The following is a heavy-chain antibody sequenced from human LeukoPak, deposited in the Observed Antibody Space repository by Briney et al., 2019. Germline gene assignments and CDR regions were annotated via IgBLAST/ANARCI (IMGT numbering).Heavy chain of an antibody. CDR3: ACRRMAAPAPLDP. J-gene: IGHJ5*02. V-gene: IGHV4-34*01. CDR1: GGSFSGYY. CDR2: INHSGST. D-gene: IGHD1-14*01. Sequence: SETLSLTCAVYGGSFSGYYWSWIRQPPGKGLEWIGEINHSGSTNYNPSLKSRVTISVDTSKNQFSLKLSSVTAADTAVYYCACRRMAAPAPLDPWGQGTLVTVSS.